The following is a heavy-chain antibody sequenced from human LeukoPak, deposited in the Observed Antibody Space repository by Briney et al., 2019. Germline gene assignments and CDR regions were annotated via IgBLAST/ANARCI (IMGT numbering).Heavy chain of an antibody. J-gene: IGHJ4*02. CDR1: GFTFSSYS. D-gene: IGHD5-12*01. Sequence: PGGSLRLSCAASGFTFSSYSMNWVRQAPGKGLEWVSSISSSSSYIYYADSVKGRFTISRDNAKNSLYLQMNSLRAEDTAVYYCARVAQGSGYDNDYWGQGTLVTVSS. CDR2: ISSSSSYI. CDR3: ARVAQGSGYDNDY. V-gene: IGHV3-21*01.